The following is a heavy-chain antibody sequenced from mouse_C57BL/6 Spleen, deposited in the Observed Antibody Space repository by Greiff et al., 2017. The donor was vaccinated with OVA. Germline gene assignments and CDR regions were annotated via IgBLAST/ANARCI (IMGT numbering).Heavy chain of an antibody. D-gene: IGHD2-1*01. CDR2: INYDGSST. V-gene: IGHV5-16*01. J-gene: IGHJ2*01. Sequence: EVQVVESEGGLVQPGRSMKLSCTASGFTFSDYYMAWVRQVPEKGLEWVANINYDGSSTYYLDSLKSRFIISRDNAKNILYLQMSSLKSEDTATYYCARVEGNYYFDYWGQGTTLTVSS. CDR1: GFTFSDYY. CDR3: ARVEGNYYFDY.